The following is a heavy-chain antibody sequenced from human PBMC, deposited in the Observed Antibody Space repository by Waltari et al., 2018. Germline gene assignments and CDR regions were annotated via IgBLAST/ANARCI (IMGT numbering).Heavy chain of an antibody. CDR1: GYTFTRYD. Sequence: QVQLVQSGAEVKKPGASVKVSCQASGYTFTRYDINWVRQATGQGLEWMGWMNPNSGNTGYAQKFQGRVTMTRNTSISTAYMELSSLRSEDTAVYYCARGNSGYDSSFFDYWGQGTLVTVSS. CDR3: ARGNSGYDSSFFDY. D-gene: IGHD5-12*01. J-gene: IGHJ4*02. CDR2: MNPNSGNT. V-gene: IGHV1-8*01.